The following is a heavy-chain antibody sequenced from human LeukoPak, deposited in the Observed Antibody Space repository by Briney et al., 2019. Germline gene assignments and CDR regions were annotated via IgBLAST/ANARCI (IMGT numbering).Heavy chain of an antibody. D-gene: IGHD6-6*01. CDR2: ISSSSSYI. CDR1: GFTFSSYS. Sequence: PGGSLRLSCAASGFTFSSYSMNWVRQAPGKGLEWVSSISSSSSYIYYADSVKGRFTISRDNAKNSLYLQMNSLRAEDTAVYYCAKGLYSSSSGHDYWGQGTLVTVSS. V-gene: IGHV3-21*01. CDR3: AKGLYSSSSGHDY. J-gene: IGHJ4*02.